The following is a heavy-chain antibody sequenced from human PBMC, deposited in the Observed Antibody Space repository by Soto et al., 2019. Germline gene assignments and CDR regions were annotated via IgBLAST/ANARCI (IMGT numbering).Heavy chain of an antibody. CDR3: TTIHVHIVGGDPERIDY. CDR2: IKSKTDGGTR. CDR1: GFTFSNAW. J-gene: IGHJ4*02. Sequence: EVQLVESGGGLVKPGGSLRLSCAASGFTFSNAWMSWVRQAPGKGLEWVGRIKSKTDGGTRDYAAPVKGRFTISRDDSKNTLYLQMNSLKTEDTAVYYCTTIHVHIVGGDPERIDYWGQGTLVIVSS. V-gene: IGHV3-15*01. D-gene: IGHD1-26*01.